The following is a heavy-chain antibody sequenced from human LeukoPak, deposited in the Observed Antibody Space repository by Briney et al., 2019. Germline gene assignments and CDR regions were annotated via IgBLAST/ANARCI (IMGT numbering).Heavy chain of an antibody. CDR3: ARDWLGWNYGEVNWFDP. V-gene: IGHV4-61*02. Sequence: PSETLSLTCTVSGGSISSGSYYWSWIRQPAGKGLEWIGRIYTSGSTNYNPSLKSRVTISVDTSKNQFSLKLSSVTAADTAVYYCARDWLGWNYGEVNWFDPWGQGTLVTVSS. CDR2: IYTSGST. J-gene: IGHJ5*02. D-gene: IGHD1-7*01. CDR1: GGSISSGSYY.